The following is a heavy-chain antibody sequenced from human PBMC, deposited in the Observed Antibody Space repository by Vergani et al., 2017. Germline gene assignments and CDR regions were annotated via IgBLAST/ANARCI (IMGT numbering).Heavy chain of an antibody. D-gene: IGHD2-2*01. V-gene: IGHV1-69-2*01. CDR3: ARLPIISAARPSYYYYYMDV. CDR2: VDPEDGET. CDR1: GYTFTDYY. Sequence: VQLVQSGAEVKKPGASVKVSCKVSGYTFTDYYMHWVQQAPGKGLEWMGLVDPEDGETIYAEKFQGRVTITADTATDTGYMELSSLRSEDTAVYYCARLPIISAARPSYYYYYMDVWGKGTTVTVSS. J-gene: IGHJ6*03.